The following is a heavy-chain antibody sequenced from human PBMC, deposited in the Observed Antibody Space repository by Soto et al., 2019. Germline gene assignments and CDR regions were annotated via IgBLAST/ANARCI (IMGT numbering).Heavy chain of an antibody. D-gene: IGHD1-26*01. Sequence: QVQLVQSGAELKKPGASVNISCQASGFTFSDTLINWVRQVPGQMLEWMGWINPANGNTRYSESFQGRVTISSLSSASTAYVALSDLTSEDTAVYYCAIDIVSVGPRANDAFDGWGQGKMITVSS. CDR2: INPANGNT. CDR1: GFTFSDTL. V-gene: IGHV1-3*01. CDR3: AIDIVSVGPRANDAFDG. J-gene: IGHJ3*01.